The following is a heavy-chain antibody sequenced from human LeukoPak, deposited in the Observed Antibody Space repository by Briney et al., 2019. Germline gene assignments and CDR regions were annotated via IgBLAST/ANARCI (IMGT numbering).Heavy chain of an antibody. CDR1: GFTVSSNY. J-gene: IGHJ4*02. CDR2: IYSGGST. CDR3: ARESINGHSLDY. D-gene: IGHD2-8*01. Sequence: GGSLRLSCAASGFTVSSNYMSWVSQAPGQGLEWVSVIYSGGSTYYADSVKGRFTISRDNSKNTLYLQMNSLRAEDTAVYYCARESINGHSLDYWGQRTLVTVSS. V-gene: IGHV3-53*01.